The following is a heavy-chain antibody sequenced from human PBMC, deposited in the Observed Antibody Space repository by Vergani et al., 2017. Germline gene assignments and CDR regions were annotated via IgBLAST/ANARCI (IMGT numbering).Heavy chain of an antibody. CDR1: GGSISSYY. CDR3: ARLSGYYYGSGTFDY. Sequence: QVQLQESGPGLVKPSETLSLTCTVSGGSISSYYWSWIRQPPGKGLEWIGYIYTSGSTNYNPSLKSRVTISVDTSKNQFSLKLSSVTAADTPVYYCARLSGYYYGSGTFDYWGQGTLVTVSS. J-gene: IGHJ4*02. D-gene: IGHD1-26*01. CDR2: IYTSGST. V-gene: IGHV4-4*09.